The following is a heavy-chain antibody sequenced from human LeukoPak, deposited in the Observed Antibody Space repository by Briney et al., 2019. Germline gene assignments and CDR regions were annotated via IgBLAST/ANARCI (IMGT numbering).Heavy chain of an antibody. CDR2: IYYRGST. CDR1: GFTFSSYE. V-gene: IGHV4-38-2*01. Sequence: KSGGSLRLSCAASGFTFSSYEMNWVRQAPGRGLEWIASIYYRGSTHYNPSLASLKSRVTISGDTSKNQFSLKLSSVTAADTAVYYCARYREVGATVDYWGQGTLVTVSS. D-gene: IGHD1-26*01. CDR3: ARYREVGATVDY. J-gene: IGHJ4*02.